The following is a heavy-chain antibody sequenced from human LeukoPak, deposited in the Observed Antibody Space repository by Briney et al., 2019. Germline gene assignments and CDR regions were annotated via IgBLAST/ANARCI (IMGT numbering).Heavy chain of an antibody. Sequence: SETLSLTCAVYGGSFSVYYWSWIRQPPGKGLEWIGEINHSGSTNYNPSLKSRVTISVDTSKNQFSLKLSSVTAADTAVYYCASYSGSYCLDYWGQGTLVTVSS. CDR3: ASYSGSYCLDY. J-gene: IGHJ4*02. D-gene: IGHD1-26*01. V-gene: IGHV4-34*01. CDR2: INHSGST. CDR1: GGSFSVYY.